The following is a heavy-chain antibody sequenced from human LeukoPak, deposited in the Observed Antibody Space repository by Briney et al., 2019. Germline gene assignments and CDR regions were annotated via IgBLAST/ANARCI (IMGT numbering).Heavy chain of an antibody. CDR1: GGSFSGYY. D-gene: IGHD3-9*01. Sequence: SETLSLTCAVYGGSFSGYYWSWIRLPPGKGLEWIGYLSKSGNTNYSPSLKSRVTIFGDTSKNQFFLKLSSVTAADTAVYYCARARYVNSFYAFDIWGQGTLVTASS. J-gene: IGHJ3*02. CDR2: LSKSGNT. V-gene: IGHV4-59*01. CDR3: ARARYVNSFYAFDI.